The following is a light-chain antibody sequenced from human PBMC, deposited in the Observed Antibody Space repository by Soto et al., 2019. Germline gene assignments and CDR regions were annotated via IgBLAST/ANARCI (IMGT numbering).Light chain of an antibody. CDR1: QSVSSSY. CDR2: GAS. J-gene: IGKJ1*01. CDR3: QQYGSSPPWT. V-gene: IGKV3-20*01. Sequence: EIVLTQSPGTLSLSPGERATLSCRAIQSVSSSYLAWYQQKPGQAPRLLIYGASSRATGIPDRFSGSGSGTDFTLTISRLEPEDFAVYYCQQYGSSPPWTFGQGTRW.